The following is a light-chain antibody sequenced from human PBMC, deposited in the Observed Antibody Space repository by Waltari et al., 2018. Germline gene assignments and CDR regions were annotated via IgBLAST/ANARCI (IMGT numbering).Light chain of an antibody. CDR1: QSVRSN. CDR3: QWRSHWPPLA. J-gene: IGKJ4*01. Sequence: EIVLTQSPATMSLSPGVRATLSCWASQSVRSNLPSSRQRPGQAPRFLTYDASNRATGIPGRFRGSGSGTDFTLTTSRLEPEDFAVYYCQWRSHWPPLAFGGGTKVEIQ. V-gene: IGKV3-11*01. CDR2: DAS.